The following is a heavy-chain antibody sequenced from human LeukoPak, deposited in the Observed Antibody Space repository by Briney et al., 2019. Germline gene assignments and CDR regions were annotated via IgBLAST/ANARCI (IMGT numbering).Heavy chain of an antibody. CDR3: ARPLNAGGVMTTVSY. D-gene: IGHD4-11*01. Sequence: KPGESLKISCKASGYSFTDYWIGWVRQMPGKGLEWMGIIYPGDSDTRYSPSFQGQVTISADKSISTAYLQWSSLKASDTAMYYCARPLNAGGVMTTVSYWGQGTLVTVSS. CDR2: IYPGDSDT. CDR1: GYSFTDYW. V-gene: IGHV5-51*03. J-gene: IGHJ4*02.